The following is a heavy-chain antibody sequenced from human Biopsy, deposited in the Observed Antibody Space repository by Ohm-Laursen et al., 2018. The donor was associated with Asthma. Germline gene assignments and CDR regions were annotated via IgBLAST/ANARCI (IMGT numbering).Heavy chain of an antibody. Sequence: ASETASRNTSGYTFNSAGITWVRQAPGQGLEWMGWISVYNGNTKVAQKLQDRVTMITDTSTSTAYMELRSLRSDDTAVYFCARAVDYSHYYGIDVWGQGTTVTVS. CDR2: ISVYNGNT. CDR3: ARAVDYSHYYGIDV. J-gene: IGHJ6*02. V-gene: IGHV1-18*01. CDR1: GYTFNSAG. D-gene: IGHD3-10*01.